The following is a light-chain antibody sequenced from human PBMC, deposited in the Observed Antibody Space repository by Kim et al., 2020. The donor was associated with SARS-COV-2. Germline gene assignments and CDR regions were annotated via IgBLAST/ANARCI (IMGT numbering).Light chain of an antibody. Sequence: AYIGDTVTITGRASQGIRSDVGWDQFKPGKAPKLLILGAHTQHSGVPSRFSGSGSGTDFTLTITSLQPEDSATYYCLQDFNYPRTFGQGTKVDIK. J-gene: IGKJ1*01. V-gene: IGKV1-6*01. CDR3: LQDFNYPRT. CDR2: GAH. CDR1: QGIRSD.